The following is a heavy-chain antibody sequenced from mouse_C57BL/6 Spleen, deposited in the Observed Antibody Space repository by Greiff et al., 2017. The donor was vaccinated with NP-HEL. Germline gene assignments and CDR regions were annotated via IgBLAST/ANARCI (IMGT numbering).Heavy chain of an antibody. CDR2: ISYDGSN. D-gene: IGHD2-3*01. Sequence: EVKLQESGPGLVKPSQSLSLTCSVTGYSITSGYYWNWIRQFPGNKLEWMGYISYDGSNNYNPSLKNRISITRDTSKNQFFLKLNSVTTEDTATYYCARDRGDGPYAMDYWGQGTSVTVSS. CDR1: GYSITSGYY. J-gene: IGHJ4*01. CDR3: ARDRGDGPYAMDY. V-gene: IGHV3-6*01.